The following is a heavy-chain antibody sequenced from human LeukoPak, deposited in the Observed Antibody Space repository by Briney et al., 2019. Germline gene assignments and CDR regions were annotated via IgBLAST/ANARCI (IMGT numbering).Heavy chain of an antibody. V-gene: IGHV4-59*08. CDR3: ARQTTVVTPSYYYYGMDV. Sequence: PSETLSLTCTVSGGSISSYYWSWIRQPPGKGLEWIGYIYYSGSTNYNPSLKSRVTTSVDTSKNQFSLKLSSVTAADTAVYYCARQTTVVTPSYYYYGMDVWGQGTTVTVSS. CDR2: IYYSGST. CDR1: GGSISSYY. D-gene: IGHD4-23*01. J-gene: IGHJ6*02.